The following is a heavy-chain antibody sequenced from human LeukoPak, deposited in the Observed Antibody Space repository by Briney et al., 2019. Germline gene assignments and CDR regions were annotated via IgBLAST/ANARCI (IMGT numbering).Heavy chain of an antibody. D-gene: IGHD5-18*01. V-gene: IGHV4-39*01. CDR3: ARGRGYSYGDRKSIHFDY. Sequence: TSETLSLTCSVSGDSISTSSSYWGWIRQPPGKGLEWIGSIYYSGSTYYNTSLKSRVTISVDTSKNQFSLKLSSVTAADTAVYYCARGRGYSYGDRKSIHFDYWGQGTLVTVSS. CDR2: IYYSGST. J-gene: IGHJ4*02. CDR1: GDSISTSSSY.